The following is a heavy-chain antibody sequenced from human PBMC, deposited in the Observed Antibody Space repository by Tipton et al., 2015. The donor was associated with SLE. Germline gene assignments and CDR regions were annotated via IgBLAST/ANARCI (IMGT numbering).Heavy chain of an antibody. CDR2: IYTSGST. CDR3: ARGPSAFDI. Sequence: LRLSCTVTGGSISSYYWSWIRKPPGKGLEWIGYIYTSGSTNYNPSLKSRVTISVDTSKNQFSLKLSSVTAADTAVYYCARGPSAFDIWGQGTMVTVSS. J-gene: IGHJ3*02. V-gene: IGHV4-4*09. CDR1: GGSISSYY.